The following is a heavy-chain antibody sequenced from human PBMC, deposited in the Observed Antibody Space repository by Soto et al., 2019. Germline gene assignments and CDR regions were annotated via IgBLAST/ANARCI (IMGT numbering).Heavy chain of an antibody. CDR3: TTDIVRYFDWLSNYAFDI. Sequence: PWGSLGISCAPSGFTFSNAWMIWVRQAPGKGLDLVGRIKSKTDGGTTDYAAPVKGRFTISRDDSKNTLYLQMNRLKTEDTAVYYCTTDIVRYFDWLSNYAFDIWGQGTMVTVSS. J-gene: IGHJ3*02. V-gene: IGHV3-15*01. CDR2: IKSKTDGGTT. CDR1: GFTFSNAW. D-gene: IGHD3-9*01.